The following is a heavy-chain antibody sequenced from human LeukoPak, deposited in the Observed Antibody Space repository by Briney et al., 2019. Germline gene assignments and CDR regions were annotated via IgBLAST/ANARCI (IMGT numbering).Heavy chain of an antibody. CDR2: IKQDGSEK. CDR1: GFTFSSYW. V-gene: IGHV3-7*01. D-gene: IGHD6-13*01. J-gene: IGHJ6*03. Sequence: GGSLRLSCAASGFTFSSYWMSWVRQAPGKGLEWVANIKQDGSEKYYVDSVKGRFTISRDNAKNSLYLQMNSLRAEDTAVYYCARTYSSSWYLYYYYYMDVWGKGTTVTISS. CDR3: ARTYSSSWYLYYYYYMDV.